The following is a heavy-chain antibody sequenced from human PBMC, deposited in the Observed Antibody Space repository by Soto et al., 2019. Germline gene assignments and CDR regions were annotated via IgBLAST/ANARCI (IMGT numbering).Heavy chain of an antibody. D-gene: IGHD3-10*01. J-gene: IGHJ4*02. CDR2: IRGSGGST. CDR1: GFTFSNCA. V-gene: IGHV3-23*01. Sequence: EVQLLESGGGLVQPGGSLRLSCTASGFTFSNCAMNWVRQAPGKGLEWVSAIRGSGGSTYYADSVKGRFTISRDNSKNTVYLQMNSLTAEDTAVYFCAKMSLWFGELCPYYFDYWGQGTLVTVSS. CDR3: AKMSLWFGELCPYYFDY.